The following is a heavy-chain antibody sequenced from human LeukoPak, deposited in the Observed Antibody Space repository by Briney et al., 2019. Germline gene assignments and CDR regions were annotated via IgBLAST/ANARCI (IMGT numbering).Heavy chain of an antibody. CDR3: ARSAAAEDY. Sequence: SETLSLTCTVSGGSISSYYWSWIRQPPGKGLEWIGYIYYSGSTNYNPSLKSRVTISVDTSKNQFSLKLSSVTAADTAMYFCARSAAAEDYWGQGTLVTVSS. V-gene: IGHV4-59*01. J-gene: IGHJ4*02. CDR2: IYYSGST. D-gene: IGHD6-13*01. CDR1: GGSISSYY.